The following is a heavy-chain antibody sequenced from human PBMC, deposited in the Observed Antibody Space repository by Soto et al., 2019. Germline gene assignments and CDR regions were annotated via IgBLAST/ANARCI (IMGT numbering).Heavy chain of an antibody. CDR1: GFSFSTYA. Sequence: EVQLLESGGGLVQPGGSLRLSCAVSGFSFSTYAMSWVRQAPGKGLEWVSGISAGGGNTYYADSVRGRFTISRDNSKDTLYLQITSLRAEDTAFYYCAKHADYQRVSWFDPWGQGTLVTVSS. J-gene: IGHJ5*02. CDR3: AKHADYQRVSWFDP. D-gene: IGHD4-17*01. CDR2: ISAGGGNT. V-gene: IGHV3-23*01.